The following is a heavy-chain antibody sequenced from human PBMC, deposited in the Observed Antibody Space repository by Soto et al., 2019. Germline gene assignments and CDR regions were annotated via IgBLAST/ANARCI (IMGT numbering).Heavy chain of an antibody. CDR1: GGTSSSYT. J-gene: IGHJ4*02. V-gene: IGHV1-69*08. CDR3: ARDWFGELFSPRFDY. Sequence: QVQLVQSGAEVKNPGSSVKVSCKASGGTSSSYTISWVRQAPGQGLEWMGRIIPILGIANYAQKFQGRVTITADKSTSTAYMELSSLRSEDTAVYYCARDWFGELFSPRFDYWGQGTLVTVSS. CDR2: IIPILGIA. D-gene: IGHD3-10*01.